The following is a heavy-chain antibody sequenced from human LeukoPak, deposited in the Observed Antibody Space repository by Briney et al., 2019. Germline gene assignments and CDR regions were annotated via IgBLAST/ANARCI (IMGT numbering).Heavy chain of an antibody. D-gene: IGHD3-10*01. CDR1: GYTFTSSG. CDR3: ARDGGDYYGSGSYYDY. V-gene: IGHV1-18*01. CDR2: ISAYNGNT. Sequence: ASVKVSCKASGYTFTSSGITWMRQAPGQWLEWMGWISAYNGNTNYAQKLQGRVTMTTDTSTSTAYMELRSLRSDDTAVYYCARDGGDYYGSGSYYDYWGQGTLVTVSS. J-gene: IGHJ4*02.